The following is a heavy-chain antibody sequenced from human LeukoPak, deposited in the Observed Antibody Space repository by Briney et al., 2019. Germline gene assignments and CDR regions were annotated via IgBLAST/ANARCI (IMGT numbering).Heavy chain of an antibody. CDR2: INHSGST. V-gene: IGHV4-34*01. Sequence: TPSETLSLTCAVYGGSFSGYCWSWIRQPPGKGLEWIGEINHSGSTNYNPSLKSRVTISVDTSKNQFSLKLSSVTAADTAVYYCARAWVVPAAIGYYYYGMDVWGQGTTVTVSS. D-gene: IGHD2-2*01. CDR1: GGSFSGYC. CDR3: ARAWVVPAAIGYYYYGMDV. J-gene: IGHJ6*02.